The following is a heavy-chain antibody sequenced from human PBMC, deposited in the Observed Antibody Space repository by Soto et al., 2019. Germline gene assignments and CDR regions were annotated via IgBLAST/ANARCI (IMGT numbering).Heavy chain of an antibody. Sequence: ASVKVSCKASGYTFTSYGISWVRQAPGQGLEWMGWISAYNGNTNYAQKLQGRVTMTTDTSTSTAYMELRSLRSDDTAVYYCARDSSYDILTGYFEPGYYGMDVWGQGTTVTVSS. CDR1: GYTFTSYG. CDR3: ARDSSYDILTGYFEPGYYGMDV. V-gene: IGHV1-18*01. J-gene: IGHJ6*02. CDR2: ISAYNGNT. D-gene: IGHD3-9*01.